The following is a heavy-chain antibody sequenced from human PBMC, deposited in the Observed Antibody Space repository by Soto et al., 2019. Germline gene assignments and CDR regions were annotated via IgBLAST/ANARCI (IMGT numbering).Heavy chain of an antibody. Sequence: SETLSLTCTVSGGSISSGDYYWSWIRQPPGKGLEWIGYIYYSGSTYYNPSLKSRVTISVDTSKNQFSLKLSSVTAADTAVYYCARAMVVTQNWFDPWGQGTLVSAPQ. CDR3: ARAMVVTQNWFDP. D-gene: IGHD2-21*02. J-gene: IGHJ5*02. V-gene: IGHV4-30-4*01. CDR1: GGSISSGDYY. CDR2: IYYSGST.